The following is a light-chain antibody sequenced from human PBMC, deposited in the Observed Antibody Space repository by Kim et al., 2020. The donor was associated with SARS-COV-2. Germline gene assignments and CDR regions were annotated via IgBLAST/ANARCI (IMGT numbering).Light chain of an antibody. J-gene: IGKJ1*01. V-gene: IGKV1-8*01. Sequence: SPADRVTITCRASQGFRSYLAWYQQRTAKDPELLIYAASTLQSGVPSRFTGSGSETDFTLTINSLQSEDFATYYCQQYYTYPRGTFGQGTKVDIK. CDR1: QGFRSY. CDR2: AAS. CDR3: QQYYTYPRGT.